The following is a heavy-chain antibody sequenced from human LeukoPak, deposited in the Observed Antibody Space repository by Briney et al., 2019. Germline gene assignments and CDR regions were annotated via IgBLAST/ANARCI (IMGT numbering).Heavy chain of an antibody. CDR2: ISGSGGST. D-gene: IGHD2-21*01. Sequence: GGSLRLSCVASGFPFSDYYMSWIRQAPGKGLEWVSAISGSGGSTYYADSVKGRFTISRDNSKNTLYLQMNSLRAEDTAVYYCAKDLGVFHYYFDYWGQGTLVTVSS. J-gene: IGHJ4*02. CDR3: AKDLGVFHYYFDY. V-gene: IGHV3-23*01. CDR1: GFPFSDYY.